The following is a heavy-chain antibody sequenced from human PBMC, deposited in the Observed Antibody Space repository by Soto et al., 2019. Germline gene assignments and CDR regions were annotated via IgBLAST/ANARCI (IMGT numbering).Heavy chain of an antibody. CDR2: ISSSGSTI. V-gene: IGHV3-11*01. CDR3: ARGDRTDFWSGYRGLYGMDV. Sequence: LSLSCAASGFTLSDYYMSWIRQAPGKGLEWVSYISSSGSTIYYADSVKGRFTISRDNAKNSLYLQMNSLRAEDTAVYYCARGDRTDFWSGYRGLYGMDVWGQGTTVTVSS. D-gene: IGHD3-3*01. CDR1: GFTLSDYY. J-gene: IGHJ6*02.